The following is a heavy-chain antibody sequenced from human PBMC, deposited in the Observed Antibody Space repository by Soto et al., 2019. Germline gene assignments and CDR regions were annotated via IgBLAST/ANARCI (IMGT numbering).Heavy chain of an antibody. J-gene: IGHJ4*02. CDR1: GGTFSSYA. CDR3: ARGPGGPDGPGDY. V-gene: IGHV1-69*13. D-gene: IGHD2-15*01. CDR2: IIPIFGTA. Sequence: ASVKVSCKASGGTFSSYAISWVRQAPGQGLEWMGGIIPIFGTANYAQKFQGRVTITADESTSTAYIELSSLRSEDTAVYYCARGPGGPDGPGDYWGQGTLVTVSS.